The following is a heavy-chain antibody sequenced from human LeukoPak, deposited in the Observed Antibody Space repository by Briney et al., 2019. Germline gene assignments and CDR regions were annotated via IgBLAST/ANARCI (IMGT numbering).Heavy chain of an antibody. CDR3: ARDTGEYQLLYYGMDV. J-gene: IGHJ6*02. CDR2: IIPIFATA. CDR1: GGTFSSYA. D-gene: IGHD2-2*01. Sequence: SSVTVSFTASGGTFSSYAISWVRQAPGQGLEWMGGIIPIFATANYAQKFQGRVTITADESTSTAYMELSSLRSEDTAVYYCARDTGEYQLLYYGMDVWGQGTTVTVSS. V-gene: IGHV1-69*01.